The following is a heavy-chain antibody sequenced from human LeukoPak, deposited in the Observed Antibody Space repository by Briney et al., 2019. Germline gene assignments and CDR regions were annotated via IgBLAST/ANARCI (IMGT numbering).Heavy chain of an antibody. V-gene: IGHV3-53*01. CDR1: GFTFRSYA. J-gene: IGHJ4*02. CDR2: IYRGGST. Sequence: GGSLRLSCVTSGFTFRSYAMHWVRQAPGKGLEWVSVIYRGGSTNYADSVKGRFTISRDNSKNTLYLQMSSLRAEDTAVYYCARGGELPSAFDYWGQGTLVTVSS. D-gene: IGHD1-26*01. CDR3: ARGGELPSAFDY.